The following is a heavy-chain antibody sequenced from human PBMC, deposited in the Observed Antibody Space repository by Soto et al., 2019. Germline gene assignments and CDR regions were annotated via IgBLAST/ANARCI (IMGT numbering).Heavy chain of an antibody. V-gene: IGHV3-7*01. CDR1: GFTFSRYW. J-gene: IGHJ6*02. D-gene: IGHD6-6*01. CDR2: IKQDGSEK. CDR3: ARDSASIAARHYYGMDV. Sequence: GALRLSCAASGFTFSRYWMSWARQAPGKGLEWVAFIKQDGSEKYSVDSVKGRFTIPRDNAKNSLYLQMNSLRAEDTAVYYCARDSASIAARHYYGMDVWGQGTTVTVSS.